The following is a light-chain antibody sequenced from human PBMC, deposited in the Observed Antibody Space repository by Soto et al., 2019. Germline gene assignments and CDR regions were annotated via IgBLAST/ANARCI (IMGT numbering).Light chain of an antibody. CDR1: RSDVGGYNY. CDR3: SSYTSSSPYV. V-gene: IGLV2-14*01. Sequence: QSVLTQPAPVSWAPGHSITISCTGNRSDVGGYNYVSWYQQHPGKAPKLMIYDVSNRPSGVSNRFSGSKSGNTASLTISGLQAEDEADYYCSSYTSSSPYVFGTGTKVTVL. CDR2: DVS. J-gene: IGLJ1*01.